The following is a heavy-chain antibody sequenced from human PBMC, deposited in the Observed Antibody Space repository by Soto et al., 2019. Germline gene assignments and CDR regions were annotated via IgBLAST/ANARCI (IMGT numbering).Heavy chain of an antibody. CDR2: TYYRSKWYN. D-gene: IGHD3-22*01. Sequence: SQTLSLTCAISGDSVSSNSAAWNWIRQSPSRGLEWLGRTYYRSKWYNDYAVSVKSRITINPDTSKNQFSLQLNSVTPEDTAAYYCARGRAYYDSSGYFDYWAQGTLVIVSS. CDR3: ARGRAYYDSSGYFDY. V-gene: IGHV6-1*01. CDR1: GDSVSSNSAA. J-gene: IGHJ4*02.